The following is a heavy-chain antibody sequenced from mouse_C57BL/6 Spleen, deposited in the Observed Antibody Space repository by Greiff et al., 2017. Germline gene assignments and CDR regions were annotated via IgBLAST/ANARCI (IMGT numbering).Heavy chain of an antibody. CDR2: INPNNGGT. V-gene: IGHV1-26*01. D-gene: IGHD3-1*01. CDR1: GYTFTDYY. CDR3: ARSRNGDRAWFAY. J-gene: IGHJ3*01. Sequence: VQLQQSGPELVKPGASVKISCKASGYTFTDYYMNWVKQSHGKSLEWIGDINPNNGGTSYNQKLKGQATLTVDKSASTAYMELRSLTSEDSAVYYCARSRNGDRAWFAYWGQGTLVTVSA.